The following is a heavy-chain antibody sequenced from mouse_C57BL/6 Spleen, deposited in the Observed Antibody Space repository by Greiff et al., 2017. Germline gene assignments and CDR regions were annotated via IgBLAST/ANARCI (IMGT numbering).Heavy chain of an antibody. CDR3: GDYDFAY. CDR1: GYTFTDYY. CDR2: INPNNGGT. D-gene: IGHD2-4*01. J-gene: IGHJ3*01. V-gene: IGHV1-26*01. Sequence: EVQLQPSGPELVKPGASVKISCKASGYTFTDYYMNWVKQSHGKSLEWIGDINPNNGGTSYNQKFKGKATLTVDKSSSTAYREVRSLTSEDSAVYYCGDYDFAYWGQGTLVTVSA.